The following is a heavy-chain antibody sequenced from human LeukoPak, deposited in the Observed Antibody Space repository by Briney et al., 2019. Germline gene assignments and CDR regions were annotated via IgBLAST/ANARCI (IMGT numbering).Heavy chain of an antibody. D-gene: IGHD3-3*01. CDR3: AKDFRITIFGVVINTLNHFDY. CDR2: ISGSGGST. V-gene: IGHV3-23*01. Sequence: GGSLRLSCAASGFTFSSYAMSWVRQAPGKGLEWVSAISGSGGSTYYADSVKGRFTISRDNFKNTLYLQMNSLRAEDTAVYYCAKDFRITIFGVVINTLNHFDYWGQGTLVTVSS. J-gene: IGHJ4*02. CDR1: GFTFSSYA.